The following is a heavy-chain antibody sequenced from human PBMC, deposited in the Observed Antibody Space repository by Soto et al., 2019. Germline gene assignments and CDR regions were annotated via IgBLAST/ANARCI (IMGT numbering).Heavy chain of an antibody. D-gene: IGHD3-3*01. V-gene: IGHV4-34*01. CDR2: INHSGST. CDR3: ARGGFWSDYNWFDP. J-gene: IGHJ5*02. CDR1: GGSFSGYY. Sequence: SETLSLTCAVYGGSFSGYYWSWIRQPPGKGLEWIGEINHSGSTNYNPSLKSRVTISVDTSKNQFSLKLSSVTAADTAVYYCARGGFWSDYNWFDPWGQGTLVTVSS.